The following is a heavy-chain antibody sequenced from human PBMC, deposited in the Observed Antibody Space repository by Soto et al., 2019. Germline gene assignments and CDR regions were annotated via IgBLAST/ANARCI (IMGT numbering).Heavy chain of an antibody. CDR2: ISGGGSNT. D-gene: IGHD4-4*01. CDR3: AKDSNKYSSSLRGRYFDY. V-gene: IGHV3-23*01. Sequence: GGSLRLSCAASGFPFSSYVMRWVRQAPGKGLEWVSGISGGGSNTFYADSVKGRFTISRDNSKNTLLLQMNSLGAEDTAVYYCAKDSNKYSSSLRGRYFDYWGQGIGVTVSS. J-gene: IGHJ4*02. CDR1: GFPFSSYV.